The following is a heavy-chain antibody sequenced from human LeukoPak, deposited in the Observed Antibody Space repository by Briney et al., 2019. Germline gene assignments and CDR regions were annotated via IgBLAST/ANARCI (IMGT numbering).Heavy chain of an antibody. V-gene: IGHV3-23*01. J-gene: IGHJ6*03. CDR2: ISGSGDNT. CDR3: AKAQGGIFGVVSGLRYYYMDV. Sequence: PGGSLRLSCAASGFTFSSYAMSWVRQAPGKGLEWVSAISGSGDNTYYVDSVKGRFTISRDNSKNTLYLQMNSLRAEDTAVYYCAKAQGGIFGVVSGLRYYYMDVWGKGTTVTVSS. D-gene: IGHD3-3*01. CDR1: GFTFSSYA.